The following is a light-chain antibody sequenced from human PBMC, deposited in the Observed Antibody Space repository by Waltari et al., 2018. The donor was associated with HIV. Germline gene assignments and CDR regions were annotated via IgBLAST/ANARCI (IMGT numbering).Light chain of an antibody. Sequence: EIVMTQSPATLSVSPGERATLSFRTSQSVSSNLAWYQQKPGQAPRLRIYGASTRATDIPARFSGSGSGTEFTLTISSLQSEDFAVYYCQQYNNWPVQYTFGQGTKLEIK. J-gene: IGKJ2*01. CDR1: QSVSSN. CDR3: QQYNNWPVQYT. V-gene: IGKV3-15*01. CDR2: GAS.